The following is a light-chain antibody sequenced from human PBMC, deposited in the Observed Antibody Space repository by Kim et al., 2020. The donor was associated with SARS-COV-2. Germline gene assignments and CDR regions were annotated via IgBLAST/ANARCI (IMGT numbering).Light chain of an antibody. Sequence: ASVGDRVTITCRASQDITKYLDWYQHKPGKAPQLLIYDASILESGVPSRFSGSGSGTDFTLTISSLQPEDIAPYYCQQYFNHPRTFGQGTRVDIK. V-gene: IGKV1-6*01. CDR1: QDITKY. J-gene: IGKJ1*01. CDR2: DAS. CDR3: QQYFNHPRT.